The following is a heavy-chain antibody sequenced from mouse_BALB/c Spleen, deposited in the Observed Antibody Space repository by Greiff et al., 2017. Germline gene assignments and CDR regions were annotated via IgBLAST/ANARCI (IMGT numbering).Heavy chain of an antibody. CDR2: IRSKSNNYAT. CDR3: VRYFDV. J-gene: IGHJ1*01. V-gene: IGHV10-1*02. Sequence: GGGLVQPKGSLKLSCAASGFTFNTYAMNWVRQAPGKGLEWVARIRSKSNNYATYYADSVKDRFTISRDDSQSMLYLQMNNLKTEDTAMYYCVRYFDVWGAGTTVTVSS. CDR1: GFTFNTYA.